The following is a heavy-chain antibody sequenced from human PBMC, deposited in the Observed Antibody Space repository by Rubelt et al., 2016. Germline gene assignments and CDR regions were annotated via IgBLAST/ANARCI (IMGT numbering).Heavy chain of an antibody. CDR3: ARGYYSNSFDY. J-gene: IGHJ4*02. CDR2: IRQDGSEK. Sequence: RRSGRQAPGKGLEWVANIRQDGSEKYYLDSVKGRFTISRDNAKDSLYLQMNSLRAEDTAVYYCARGYYSNSFDYWGQGTLVTVSS. V-gene: IGHV3-7*04. D-gene: IGHD4-11*01.